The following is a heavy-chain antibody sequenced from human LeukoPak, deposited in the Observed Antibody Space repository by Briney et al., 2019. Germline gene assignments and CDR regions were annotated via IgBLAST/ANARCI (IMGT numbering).Heavy chain of an antibody. Sequence: PGGSLRLSSAASGFTFSTYSMNWVRQAPGKGLEWVSSISSSSTYIYYADSVKGRFTISRDNAKNSLYLQMNSLRAEVTAVYYCGTWTTVASYFDYWGQGTLVTVSS. CDR3: GTWTTVASYFDY. J-gene: IGHJ4*02. V-gene: IGHV3-21*06. CDR1: GFTFSTYS. D-gene: IGHD4-17*01. CDR2: ISSSSTYI.